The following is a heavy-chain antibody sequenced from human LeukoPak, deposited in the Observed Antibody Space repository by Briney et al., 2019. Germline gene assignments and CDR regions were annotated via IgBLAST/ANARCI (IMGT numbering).Heavy chain of an antibody. V-gene: IGHV3-23*01. D-gene: IGHD6-19*01. J-gene: IGHJ4*02. CDR2: ISVSGSGGST. CDR1: GFTFGSST. CDR3: AVCHWHSSGCRNDY. Sequence: PGGSLRLSCAASGFTFGSSTMSWVRHAPRKGLERVSSISVSGSGGSTYYADSVKGRFTISRDNSKNTLYLQMNSLRAEDTAVYYCAVCHWHSSGCRNDYWGQGTLVTVSS.